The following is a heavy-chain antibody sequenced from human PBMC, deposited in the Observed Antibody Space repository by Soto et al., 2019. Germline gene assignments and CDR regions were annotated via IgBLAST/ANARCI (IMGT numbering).Heavy chain of an antibody. J-gene: IGHJ5*02. CDR2: IYYSGST. CDR3: ARGSIGVVISWFDP. CDR1: GGSISRGDYY. Sequence: SETLSLTCTVSGGSISRGDYYWSWIRQPPGKGLEWIGYIYYSGSTYYNPSLKSRVTISVDTSKNQFSLKLSSVTAADTAVYYCARGSIGVVISWFDPWGQGTLVTVSS. D-gene: IGHD3-3*01. V-gene: IGHV4-30-4*01.